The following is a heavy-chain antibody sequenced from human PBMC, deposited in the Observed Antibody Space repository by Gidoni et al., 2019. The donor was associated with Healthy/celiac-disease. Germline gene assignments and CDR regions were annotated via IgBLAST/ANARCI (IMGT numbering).Heavy chain of an antibody. CDR3: AKAGATIFGVATFDI. J-gene: IGHJ3*02. V-gene: IGHV3-23*01. D-gene: IGHD3-3*01. Sequence: EVQLLESGGGLVQPGGSLRLSCAASGLPFSSYAMSWVRQAPGKGLEWVSAISGSGGSTYYADSVKGRFTISRDNSKNTLYLQMNSLRAEDTAVYYCAKAGATIFGVATFDIWGQGTMVTVPS. CDR2: ISGSGGST. CDR1: GLPFSSYA.